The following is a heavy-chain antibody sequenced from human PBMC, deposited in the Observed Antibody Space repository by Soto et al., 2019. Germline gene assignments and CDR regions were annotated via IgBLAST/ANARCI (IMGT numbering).Heavy chain of an antibody. D-gene: IGHD2-15*01. CDR3: ASEPLPPGYGRGGTCCGNWFDP. J-gene: IGHJ5*02. Sequence: ASVKVSCKASGYTLTSYGISWVRQAPGQGLEWMGWISAYNGNTNYAQKLQGRVTMTTDTSTSTAYMELRSLRSDDTAVYYCASEPLPPGYGRGGTCCGNWFDPWGRETLFTASS. CDR1: GYTLTSYG. CDR2: ISAYNGNT. V-gene: IGHV1-18*01.